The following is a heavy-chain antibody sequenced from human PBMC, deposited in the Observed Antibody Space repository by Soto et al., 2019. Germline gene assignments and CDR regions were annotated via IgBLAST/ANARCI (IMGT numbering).Heavy chain of an antibody. D-gene: IGHD2-21*02. Sequence: SVKVSCKASGGTFSSYAISWVRQAPGQGLEWMGGIIPIFGTANYAQKFQGRVTITADESTSTAYMELSSLRSEDTAVYYCARGGLVGVVVTAIQTDAFDIWGQGTMVT. CDR1: GGTFSSYA. J-gene: IGHJ3*02. CDR3: ARGGLVGVVVTAIQTDAFDI. CDR2: IIPIFGTA. V-gene: IGHV1-69*13.